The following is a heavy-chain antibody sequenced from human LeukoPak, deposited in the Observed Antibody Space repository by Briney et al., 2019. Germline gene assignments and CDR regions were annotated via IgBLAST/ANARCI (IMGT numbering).Heavy chain of an antibody. CDR3: ARAPPGYSSGWRENWFDP. J-gene: IGHJ5*02. Sequence: ASVKVSCKASGYTFTGYYKHWVRQAPGQGLEWMGWINPNSGGTNYAQKFQGRVTMTRDTSISTAYMELSRLRSDDTAVYYCARAPPGYSSGWRENWFDPWGQGTLVTVSS. CDR1: GYTFTGYY. D-gene: IGHD6-19*01. V-gene: IGHV1-2*02. CDR2: INPNSGGT.